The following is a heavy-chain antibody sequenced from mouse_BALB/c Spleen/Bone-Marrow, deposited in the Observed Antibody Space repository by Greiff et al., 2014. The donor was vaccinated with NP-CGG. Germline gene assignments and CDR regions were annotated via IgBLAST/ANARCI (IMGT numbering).Heavy chain of an antibody. V-gene: IGHV1-77*01. CDR1: GYTFTDYY. CDR3: ARSAYYGNFLDY. CDR2: IYPGSGNT. Sequence: VQLQQSGAELARPGASVKLSCKASGYTFTDYYINWVKQRTGQGLEWIGEIYPGSGNTYYNEKFKGKATLTADKSSSTAYMQLSSLTSEDFAVYFCARSAYYGNFLDYWGQGTTLTVSS. J-gene: IGHJ2*01. D-gene: IGHD2-10*01.